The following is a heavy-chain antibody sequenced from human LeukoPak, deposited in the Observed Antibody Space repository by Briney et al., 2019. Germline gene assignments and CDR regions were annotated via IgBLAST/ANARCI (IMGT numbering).Heavy chain of an antibody. V-gene: IGHV3-21*01. CDR1: GFTFSSYS. D-gene: IGHD1-14*01. CDR2: ISSSSSYI. Sequence: GGSLRLSCAASGFTFSSYSMNWVRQAPGEGLEWVSSISSSSSYIYYADSVKGRFTISRDNAKNSLYLQMNSLRAEETAVSYCARTHRDAFDIWGQGTMVTVSS. J-gene: IGHJ3*02. CDR3: ARTHRDAFDI.